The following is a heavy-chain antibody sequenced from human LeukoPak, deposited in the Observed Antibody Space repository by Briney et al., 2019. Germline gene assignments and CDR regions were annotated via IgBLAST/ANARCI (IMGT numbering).Heavy chain of an antibody. Sequence: GGSLRLSCAASGFTVSSNYMSWVRQAPGKGLEWVSVIYSGGSTYYADSVKGRFTISRDNSKNTLYLQMNSLRAEDTAVYYCARDWGVVVTAIQYFQHWGQGTLVTVSS. CDR2: IYSGGST. CDR1: GFTVSSNY. V-gene: IGHV3-53*05. D-gene: IGHD2-21*02. CDR3: ARDWGVVVTAIQYFQH. J-gene: IGHJ1*01.